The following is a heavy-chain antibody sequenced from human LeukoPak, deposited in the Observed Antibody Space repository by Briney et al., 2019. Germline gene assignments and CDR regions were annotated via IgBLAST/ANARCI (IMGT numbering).Heavy chain of an antibody. CDR3: AREKHYSGRTRWFDP. CDR1: GYTFTSYD. V-gene: IGHV1-8*01. J-gene: IGHJ5*02. CDR2: MNPNSGNT. D-gene: IGHD1-26*01. Sequence: ASVKVPCKASGYTFTSYDINWVRQATGQGLEWMGWMNPNSGNTGYAQKFQGRVTMTRNTSISTANMELSSLRSEDTAVYYCAREKHYSGRTRWFDPWGQGTLVTVSS.